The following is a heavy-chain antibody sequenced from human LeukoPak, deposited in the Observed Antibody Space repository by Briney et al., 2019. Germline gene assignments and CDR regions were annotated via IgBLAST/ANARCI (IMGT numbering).Heavy chain of an antibody. D-gene: IGHD2-2*01. Sequence: ASVKVSCKASGYTFTGYYIHWVRQAPGPGHDWKGWINPNSGGTNYAQNFQGRVTMTRDTSISTAYMELSSLTSDDTAVYYCARSHCISTSCYPDYWGQGTLVTVSS. CDR3: ARSHCISTSCYPDY. CDR1: GYTFTGYY. CDR2: INPNSGGT. V-gene: IGHV1-2*02. J-gene: IGHJ4*02.